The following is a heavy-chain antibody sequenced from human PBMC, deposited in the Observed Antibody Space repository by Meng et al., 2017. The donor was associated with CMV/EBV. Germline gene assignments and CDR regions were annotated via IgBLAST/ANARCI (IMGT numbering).Heavy chain of an antibody. V-gene: IGHV4-34*01. CDR3: ARGHIVVVPAATGYYYYGMDV. J-gene: IGHJ6*02. Sequence: SETLSLTCAVYGGSFSGYYWSWIRQPPGKGLEWIGEINHSGSTNYNPSLESRVTISVDTSKNQFSLKLSSVTAADTAVYYCARGHIVVVPAATGYYYYGMDVWGQGTTVTVSS. CDR1: GGSFSGYY. D-gene: IGHD2-2*01. CDR2: INHSGST.